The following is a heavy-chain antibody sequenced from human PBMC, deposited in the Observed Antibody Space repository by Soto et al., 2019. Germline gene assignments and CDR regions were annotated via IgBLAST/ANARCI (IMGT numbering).Heavy chain of an antibody. Sequence: QLQLQESGPGLVKPSETLSLTCTVSGGSISSSSYYWGWIRQPPGKGLEWIGSIYYSGSTYYNPSLKSRVTLSVDTSKNQFSLKLSSVTAADTAVYYCARRLTYDYIWGSYRRRNWFDPWGQGTLVTVSS. CDR1: GGSISSSSYY. V-gene: IGHV4-39*01. J-gene: IGHJ5*02. D-gene: IGHD3-16*02. CDR3: ARRLTYDYIWGSYRRRNWFDP. CDR2: IYYSGST.